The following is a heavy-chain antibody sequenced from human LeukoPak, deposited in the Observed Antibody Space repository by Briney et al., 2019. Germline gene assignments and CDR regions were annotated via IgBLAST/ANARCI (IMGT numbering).Heavy chain of an antibody. CDR1: GGSISSYY. Sequence: PSETLSLTCTVSGGSISSYYWSWIRQPPGKGLEWIGYISYSGSTNYNPSLKSRVTISGDTSKNQFSLKLSSVTAADTAVYYCAREGYCYKGEWYRGNFDFWGPGTLVTVSS. V-gene: IGHV4-59*01. J-gene: IGHJ4*02. CDR3: AREGYCYKGEWYRGNFDF. CDR2: ISYSGST. D-gene: IGHD2-8*01.